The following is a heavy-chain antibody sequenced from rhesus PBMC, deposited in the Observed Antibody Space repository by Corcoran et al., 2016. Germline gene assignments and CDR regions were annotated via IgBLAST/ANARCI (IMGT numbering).Heavy chain of an antibody. CDR3: ARGCTGSGCPLVNIDY. CDR1: GGSIRNTS. J-gene: IGHJ4*01. CDR2: IFDSGAIT. V-gene: IGHV4-173*01. D-gene: IGHD2-21*01. Sequence: QLQLQESGPGLVKPSETLSLTCAVSGGSIRNTSWSCICQPPGTGLVRIGRIFDSGAITDYNPSLKSRVTISTDTSKNQFSLKLSSVTAADTAMYYCARGCTGSGCPLVNIDYWGQGVLVTVSS.